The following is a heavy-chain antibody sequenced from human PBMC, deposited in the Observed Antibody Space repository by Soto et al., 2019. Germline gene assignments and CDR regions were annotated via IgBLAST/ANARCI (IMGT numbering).Heavy chain of an antibody. CDR3: AKESTVGSPGDYFDS. V-gene: IGHV3-23*01. Sequence: EVELLESGGDLVLPGGSLRLSCAASGFTFSSYDINWVRQAPGKGLEWVSAIGIYANTYYAGSVKGRFTISRDDSKNTVYLQLNSLRVDDTAVYYCAKESTVGSPGDYFDSWGQGTLVTVSS. CDR2: IGIYANT. J-gene: IGHJ4*02. D-gene: IGHD1-26*01. CDR1: GFTFSSYD.